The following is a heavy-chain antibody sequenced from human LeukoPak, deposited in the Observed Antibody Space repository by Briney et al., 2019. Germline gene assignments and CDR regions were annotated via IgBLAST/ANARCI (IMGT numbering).Heavy chain of an antibody. Sequence: GGSLRLSCAATGFTFSSYWMSWVRQAPGKGLEWVANIKQDGSEKYYVDSVKGRFTISRDNAKNSLYLQMNSLRAEDTAVYYCARAARLHYMDVWGKGTTVTVSS. CDR2: IKQDGSEK. CDR3: ARAARLHYMDV. CDR1: GFTFSSYW. D-gene: IGHD6-6*01. J-gene: IGHJ6*03. V-gene: IGHV3-7*01.